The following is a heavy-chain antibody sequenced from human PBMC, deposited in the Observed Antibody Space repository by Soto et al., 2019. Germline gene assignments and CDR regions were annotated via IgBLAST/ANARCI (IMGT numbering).Heavy chain of an antibody. CDR1: GYTFTSHY. D-gene: IGHD6-13*01. CDR3: ARGLSSSWYEDYFDY. Sequence: ASVKVSCKASGYTFTSHYLHWVRQAPGQGLEWMGMINAYNGNTNYAQKLQGRVTMTTDTSTSTAYMELRSLRSDDTAVYYCARGLSSSWYEDYFDYWGQGTLVTVSS. CDR2: INAYNGNT. V-gene: IGHV1-18*04. J-gene: IGHJ4*02.